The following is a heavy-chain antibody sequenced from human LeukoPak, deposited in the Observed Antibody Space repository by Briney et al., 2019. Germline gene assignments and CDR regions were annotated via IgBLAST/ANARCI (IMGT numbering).Heavy chain of an antibody. J-gene: IGHJ3*02. CDR3: AKDLILASSWYQGGDAFDI. Sequence: GGSLRLSRAASGFTFSSYAMSWVRQAPGKGLEWVSAISGSGGSTYYADSVKGRFTISSDNSKNTLYLQMNSLRAEDTAVYYCAKDLILASSWYQGGDAFDIWGQGTMVTVSS. CDR2: ISGSGGST. D-gene: IGHD6-13*01. CDR1: GFTFSSYA. V-gene: IGHV3-23*01.